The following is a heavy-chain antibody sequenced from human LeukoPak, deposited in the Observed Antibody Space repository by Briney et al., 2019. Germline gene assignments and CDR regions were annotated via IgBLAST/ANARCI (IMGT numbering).Heavy chain of an antibody. V-gene: IGHV3-23*01. CDR1: GFTFSDYY. CDR3: AKQSDYSIHFDY. Sequence: GGSLRLSCAASGFTFSDYYMSWIRQAPGKGLEWVSAISGSGGSTYYADSVKGRFTISRDNSKNTLYLQMNSLRAEDTAVYYCAKQSDYSIHFDYWGQGTLVTVSS. CDR2: ISGSGGST. D-gene: IGHD4-11*01. J-gene: IGHJ4*02.